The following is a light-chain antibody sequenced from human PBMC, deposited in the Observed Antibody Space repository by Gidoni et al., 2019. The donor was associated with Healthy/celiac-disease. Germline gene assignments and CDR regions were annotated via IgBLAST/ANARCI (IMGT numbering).Light chain of an antibody. Sequence: DIQMTQFPSSLSASVGDRVTITCLASQSISSYLNWYQQKPGKAPKLLIYAASSLKSGVPSRFSGSGSGTDFTLTISSLQPEDIATYYCQQSYSTPWTFGQGTKVEIK. J-gene: IGKJ1*01. V-gene: IGKV1-39*01. CDR3: QQSYSTPWT. CDR2: AAS. CDR1: QSISSY.